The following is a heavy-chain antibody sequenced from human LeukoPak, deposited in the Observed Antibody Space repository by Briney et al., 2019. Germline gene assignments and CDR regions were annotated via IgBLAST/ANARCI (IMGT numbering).Heavy chain of an antibody. CDR1: GGSISSGSYY. J-gene: IGHJ4*02. Sequence: PSETLSLTCTVSGGSISSGSYYWRWIRQPAGKGLEWIGRIYTSGSTNYNPSLKSRVTISVDKSKNQFSLKLSSVTAADTAVYYCARVYCSSTSCYEDYWGQGTLVTVSS. D-gene: IGHD2-2*01. CDR2: IYTSGST. CDR3: ARVYCSSTSCYEDY. V-gene: IGHV4-61*02.